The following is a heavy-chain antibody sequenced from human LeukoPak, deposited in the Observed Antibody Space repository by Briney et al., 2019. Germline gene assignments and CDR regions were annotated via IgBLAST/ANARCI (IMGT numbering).Heavy chain of an antibody. V-gene: IGHV4-59*01. D-gene: IGHD4-11*01. CDR3: ARDYSNYIMDY. CDR1: GGSISTYY. CDR2: IYYSGST. J-gene: IGHJ4*02. Sequence: SETLSLTCTVSGGSISTYYWSWIRQPPGKGLEWIGYIYYSGSTNYNPSLKSRVTISVDTSKNQFSLNLSPVTAADTAVYYCARDYSNYIMDYWGQGILVTVSS.